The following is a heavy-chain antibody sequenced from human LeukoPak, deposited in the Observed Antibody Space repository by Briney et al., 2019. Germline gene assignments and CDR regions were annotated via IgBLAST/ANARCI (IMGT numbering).Heavy chain of an antibody. D-gene: IGHD5-12*01. Sequence: GGSLRLSRAASGFTFSSYWMAWVRQTPGKGLEWVANIKHDASEKYYVDSVKGRFTISRDNAQNSFYLQMNSLRAEDTAVYYCARDRGPTGYDLYDYWGQGTLVTVSS. J-gene: IGHJ4*02. CDR1: GFTFSSYW. CDR3: ARDRGPTGYDLYDY. V-gene: IGHV3-7*01. CDR2: IKHDASEK.